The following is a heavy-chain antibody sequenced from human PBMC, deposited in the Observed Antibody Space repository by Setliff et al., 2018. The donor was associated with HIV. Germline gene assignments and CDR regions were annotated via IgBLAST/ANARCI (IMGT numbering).Heavy chain of an antibody. CDR3: ARVRLYSSALDY. V-gene: IGHV3-66*02. J-gene: IGHJ4*02. CDR1: GFIVSSSY. D-gene: IGHD3-22*01. Sequence: PGGSLRLSCAASGFIVSSSYMTWVRQSPGKGLEWVSVIYSGGSTYYADFVEGRFTISRDNSKNTLYLQMNSLRAEDTAVYYCARVRLYSSALDYWGQGTLVTV. CDR2: IYSGGST.